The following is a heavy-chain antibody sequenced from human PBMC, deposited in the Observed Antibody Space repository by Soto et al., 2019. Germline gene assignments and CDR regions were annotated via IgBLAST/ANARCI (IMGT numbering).Heavy chain of an antibody. V-gene: IGHV3-11*06. CDR1: EFTFSDFY. CDR3: AKSFPDFQNYPYNYYGMEV. CDR2: ISPDSSHS. Sequence: PGGSLRLSCVTSEFTFSDFYMTWIRRAPGKGLEWVSGISPDSSHSNYADSVKGRFTISRDNTRNSVFLQMNSLRAEDTATYYCAKSFPDFQNYPYNYYGMEVWGQGTTVTVSS. J-gene: IGHJ6*02. D-gene: IGHD2-2*02.